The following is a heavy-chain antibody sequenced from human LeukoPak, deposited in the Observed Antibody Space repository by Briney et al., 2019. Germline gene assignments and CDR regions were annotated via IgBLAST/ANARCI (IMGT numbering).Heavy chain of an antibody. CDR3: ATPEGDYDILTGYYQLDY. CDR1: GYTLPELS. D-gene: IGHD3-9*01. V-gene: IGHV1-24*01. J-gene: IGHJ4*02. Sequence: ASVKVSCMVSGYTLPELSMHWVRQAPGKGLEWMAGFDPEDGEAIYAQKFQGRVTMTEDTSTDTAYMELSSLTSEDTAVYYCATPEGDYDILTGYYQLDYWGQGTLVTVSS. CDR2: FDPEDGEA.